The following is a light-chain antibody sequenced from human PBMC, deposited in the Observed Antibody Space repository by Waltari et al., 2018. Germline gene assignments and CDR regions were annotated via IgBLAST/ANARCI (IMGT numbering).Light chain of an antibody. V-gene: IGLV2-14*03. CDR1: SSDVGYYNF. CDR3: SSYTGSNTLVI. J-gene: IGLJ2*01. CDR2: DVS. Sequence: QSALTQPASVSGSPGQSITISCTGTSSDVGYYNFVSWYQQHPGKVPKLMSYDVSIRPSVAHHRFSGSTSGNTAALTISGLQAEDEADYYCSSYTGSNTLVIFGGGTNLAVL.